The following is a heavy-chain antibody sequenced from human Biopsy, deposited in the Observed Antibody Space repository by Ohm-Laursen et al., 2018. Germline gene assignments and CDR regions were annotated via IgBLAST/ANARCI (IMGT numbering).Heavy chain of an antibody. CDR2: NIPILGTG. CDR3: ATKLTGYFHH. J-gene: IGHJ1*01. CDR1: GGTFSNYG. Sequence: ASVKVSCKAPGGTFSNYGVNWVRQAPGQGLEWLGGNIPILGTGNYAQKFQDRVTVAADTSTSTATMELRSLRSDDTAVYYCATKLTGYFHHWGQGTLVIVSP. V-gene: IGHV1-69*06. D-gene: IGHD3-9*01.